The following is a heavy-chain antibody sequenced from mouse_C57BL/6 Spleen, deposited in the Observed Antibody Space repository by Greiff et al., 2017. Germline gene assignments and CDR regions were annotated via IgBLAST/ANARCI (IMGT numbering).Heavy chain of an antibody. J-gene: IGHJ3*01. CDR1: GFTFSSYA. Sequence: EVQLVESGGGLVKPGGSLKLSCAASGFTFSSYAMSWVRQTPEKRLEWVATISDGGSYTYYPDNVKGRFTISRDNAKNNLYLQMSHLKSEDTAMYYCARKDFYWGQGTLVTVSA. CDR3: ARKDFY. V-gene: IGHV5-4*01. CDR2: ISDGGSYT.